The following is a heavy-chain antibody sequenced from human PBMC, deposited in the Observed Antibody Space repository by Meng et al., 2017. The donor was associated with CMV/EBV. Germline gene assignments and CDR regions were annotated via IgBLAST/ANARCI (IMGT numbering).Heavy chain of an antibody. Sequence: QTLSLACAFYGGSFRGYSWTWIRQSPAKGLEWIGNIKDTGTTNYNPSLKSRVSILVDTSKNQFSLKLKSVTGADTAIYYCARGAPGYWGQGTLVTVSS. V-gene: IGHV4-34*01. CDR1: GGSFRGYS. CDR3: ARGAPGY. CDR2: IKDTGTT. J-gene: IGHJ4*02.